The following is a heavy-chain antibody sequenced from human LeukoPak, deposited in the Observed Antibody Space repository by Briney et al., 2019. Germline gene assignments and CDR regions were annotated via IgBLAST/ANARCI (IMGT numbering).Heavy chain of an antibody. J-gene: IGHJ4*02. D-gene: IGHD2-15*01. CDR3: ARGQGYSSGAAGIYFDY. CDR2: IYSSGNT. CDR1: GGSISSSSYY. V-gene: IGHV4-39*07. Sequence: KSSETLSLTCTVSGGSISSSSYYWGWIRQPPGKGLEWIGSIYSSGNTYYHPSLKSRVTISVDTSKNQLSLKVSSVTAADTAVYYCARGQGYSSGAAGIYFDYWGQGTQVTVSS.